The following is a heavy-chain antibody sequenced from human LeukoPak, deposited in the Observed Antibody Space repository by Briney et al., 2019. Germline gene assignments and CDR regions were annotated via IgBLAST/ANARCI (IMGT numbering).Heavy chain of an antibody. V-gene: IGHV4-4*07. J-gene: IGHJ4*02. CDR3: ARDLNIYDSSGRLDY. D-gene: IGHD3-22*01. Sequence: SETLSLTCTVSGGSISSYYWSWIRQPAGKGLEWIGRIYTSGSTNYNPSLKSRVTMSVDKSKNQFSLKLSSVTAADTAVYYCARDLNIYDSSGRLDYWGQGTLVTVSS. CDR1: GGSISSYY. CDR2: IYTSGST.